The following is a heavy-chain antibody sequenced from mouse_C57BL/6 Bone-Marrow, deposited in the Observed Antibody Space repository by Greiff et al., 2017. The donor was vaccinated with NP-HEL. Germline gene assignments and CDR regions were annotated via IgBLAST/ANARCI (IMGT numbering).Heavy chain of an antibody. Sequence: EVQLQQSGAELVKPGASVKLSCTASGFNIKDYYMHWVKQRTEQGLEWIGRIDPEDGETKYAPTFQGKATITADTSSNTAYLQLSSLTSEDTAVYYCARGYYGSRPVDYWGQGTTLTVSS. V-gene: IGHV14-2*01. CDR3: ARGYYGSRPVDY. J-gene: IGHJ2*01. CDR1: GFNIKDYY. CDR2: IDPEDGET. D-gene: IGHD1-1*01.